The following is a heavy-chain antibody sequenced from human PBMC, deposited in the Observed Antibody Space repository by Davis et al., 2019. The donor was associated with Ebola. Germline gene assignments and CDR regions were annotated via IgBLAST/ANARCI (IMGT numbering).Heavy chain of an antibody. J-gene: IGHJ4*02. CDR2: ISYDGSNK. Sequence: GESLKISCAASGFTLSTYALHWVRQAPGKGPEWVAVISYDGSNKYYADSVKGRFTISRDNSQNTLYLQMNSLRAEDTAVYYCGSSFLVVVAPGDYWGQGTLVTVSS. CDR3: GSSFLVVVAPGDY. D-gene: IGHD2-15*01. CDR1: GFTLSTYA. V-gene: IGHV3-30-3*01.